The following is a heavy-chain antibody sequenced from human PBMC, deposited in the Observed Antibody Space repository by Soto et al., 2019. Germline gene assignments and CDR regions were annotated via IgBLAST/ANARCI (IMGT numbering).Heavy chain of an antibody. CDR2: IVVGSGNT. D-gene: IGHD3-3*01. J-gene: IGHJ6*02. Sequence: ASVKVSCKASGFTFTSSAVQWVRQARGQRLEWIGWIVVGSGNTNYAQKFQERVTTTRDMSTSTAYMELSSLRSEDTAVYYCAASLRTGLFLEWFPTDYYYGMDVWGQGTTVTVSS. V-gene: IGHV1-58*01. CDR1: GFTFTSSA. CDR3: AASLRTGLFLEWFPTDYYYGMDV.